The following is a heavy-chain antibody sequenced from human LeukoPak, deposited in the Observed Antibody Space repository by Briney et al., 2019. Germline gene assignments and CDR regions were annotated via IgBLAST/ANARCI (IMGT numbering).Heavy chain of an antibody. V-gene: IGHV1-2*02. D-gene: IGHD1-26*01. CDR1: GYTFTGYY. CDR3: ARKRIVTNYFDY. J-gene: IGHJ4*02. Sequence: GASVKVSCKASGYTFTGYYMHWVRQAPGQGLEWMGWINPNSGGTNYAQKFQGRVTMTRDTFISTAYMELSRLRSDDTAVYYCARKRIVTNYFDYWGQGTLVTVSS. CDR2: INPNSGGT.